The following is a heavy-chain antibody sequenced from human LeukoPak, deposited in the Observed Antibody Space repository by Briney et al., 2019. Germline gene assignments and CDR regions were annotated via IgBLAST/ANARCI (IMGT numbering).Heavy chain of an antibody. Sequence: GGSLRLSCAASGFTFSSYAMSWVRQAPGKGLEWVSAISGSGGSTYYADSVKGRFTISRDNSKNTLYLQMNSLRVEDTAVYYCAKVGKLAAAGLGADFDYWGQGTLVTVSS. CDR2: ISGSGGST. CDR3: AKVGKLAAAGLGADFDY. V-gene: IGHV3-23*01. CDR1: GFTFSSYA. J-gene: IGHJ4*02. D-gene: IGHD6-13*01.